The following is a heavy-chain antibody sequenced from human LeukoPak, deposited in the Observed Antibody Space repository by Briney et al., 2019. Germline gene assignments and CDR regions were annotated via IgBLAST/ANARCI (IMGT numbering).Heavy chain of an antibody. CDR2: IYYSGST. Sequence: SETLPLTCTVSGGSISSSSYYWGWIRQPPGKGLEWIGYIYYSGSTNYNPSLKSRVTISVDTSKNQFSLKLSSVTAADTAVYYCARHIAAAQVDYWGQGTLVTVSS. CDR3: ARHIAAAQVDY. D-gene: IGHD6-13*01. CDR1: GGSISSSSYY. V-gene: IGHV4-61*05. J-gene: IGHJ4*02.